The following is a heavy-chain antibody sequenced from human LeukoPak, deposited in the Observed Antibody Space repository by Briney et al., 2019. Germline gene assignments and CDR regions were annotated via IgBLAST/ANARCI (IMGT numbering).Heavy chain of an antibody. Sequence: SETLSLTCTVSGGSVSSGSYYWSWIRQPPGKGLEWIGYIYYSGSTNYNPSLKSRVTMSVDTSKSQFSLKLSSVTAADTAVYYCASDSVLYYDILTGHPIYGMDVWGQGTTVTVSS. CDR3: ASDSVLYYDILTGHPIYGMDV. V-gene: IGHV4-61*01. CDR2: IYYSGST. CDR1: GGSVSSGSYY. J-gene: IGHJ6*02. D-gene: IGHD3-9*01.